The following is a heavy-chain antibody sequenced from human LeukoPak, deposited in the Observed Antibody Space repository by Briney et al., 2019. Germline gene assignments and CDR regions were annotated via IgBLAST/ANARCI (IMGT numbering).Heavy chain of an antibody. CDR2: ISSSSGYK. D-gene: IGHD1-26*01. J-gene: IGHJ4*02. V-gene: IGHV3-21*01. CDR3: ARDGPQWEPSF. CDR1: GFTFSNYR. Sequence: PGGSLRVSCAASGFTFSNYRMNWVRQAPGKGLEWVSSISSSSGYKYYADSVKGRFTISRDNAKNSLYLQMNGLRAEDTAVYYCARDGPQWEPSFWGQGTLVTVSS.